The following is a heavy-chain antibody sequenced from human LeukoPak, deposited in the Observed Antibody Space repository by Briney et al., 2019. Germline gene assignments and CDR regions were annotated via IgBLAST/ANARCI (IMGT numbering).Heavy chain of an antibody. CDR2: IYYSGST. Sequence: SETLSLTCTVSGGSISSSSYYWGWIRQPPGKGLEWIGSIYYSGSTYYNPSLKSRVTISVDTSKNQFSLKLSSVTAADTAVYYCARHRLESYDILTGPFDYWGQGTLVTVSS. V-gene: IGHV4-39*01. D-gene: IGHD3-9*01. CDR3: ARHRLESYDILTGPFDY. J-gene: IGHJ4*02. CDR1: GGSISSSSYY.